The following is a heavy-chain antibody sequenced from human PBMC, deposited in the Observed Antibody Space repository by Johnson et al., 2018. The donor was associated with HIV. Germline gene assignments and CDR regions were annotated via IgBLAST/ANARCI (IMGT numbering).Heavy chain of an antibody. CDR2: ISSSESTI. CDR3: ARDRPPGATLSDAFDI. D-gene: IGHD1-26*01. V-gene: IGHV3-11*01. Sequence: QVQLVESGGGLVKPGGSLRLSCVASGFTLSDYYMSWIRQAPGKGLEWVSYISSSESTIYYADSVKGRFTISRDNAKNSLYLQMNSLRAEDTAVYYCARDRPPGATLSDAFDIWGQGTMVTVSS. CDR1: GFTLSDYY. J-gene: IGHJ3*02.